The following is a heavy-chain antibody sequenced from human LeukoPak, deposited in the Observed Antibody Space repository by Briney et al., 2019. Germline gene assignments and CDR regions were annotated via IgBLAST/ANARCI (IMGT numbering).Heavy chain of an antibody. Sequence: SVKVSLKASGYTLTSYFIHWVRQAPGQGLEWMGIINPSGGSTSYAQKFQGRVTMTRDTSTSTVYMELSSLRSEDTAVYYCARDQDWNYAFDIWGQGTMVTVSS. J-gene: IGHJ3*02. CDR2: INPSGGST. D-gene: IGHD1-7*01. V-gene: IGHV1-46*01. CDR3: ARDQDWNYAFDI. CDR1: GYTLTSYF.